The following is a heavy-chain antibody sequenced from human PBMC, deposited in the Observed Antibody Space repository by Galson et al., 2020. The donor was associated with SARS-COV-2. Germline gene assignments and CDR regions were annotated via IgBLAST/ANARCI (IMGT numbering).Heavy chain of an antibody. D-gene: IGHD3-22*01. J-gene: IGHJ3*02. CDR1: GGSLSSHY. CDR2: IYYSGST. CDR3: AGAVYYYDSSGGARAFDI. V-gene: IGHV4-59*11. Sequence: SETLSLTCTVSGGSLSSHYWSWIRQPPGKGLEWIGYIYYSGSTNYNPSLKSRVTISVDTSKNQFSLKLSSVTAADTAVYYCAGAVYYYDSSGGARAFDIWGQGTMVTVSS.